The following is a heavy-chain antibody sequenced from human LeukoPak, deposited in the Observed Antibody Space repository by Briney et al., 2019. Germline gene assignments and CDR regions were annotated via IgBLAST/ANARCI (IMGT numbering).Heavy chain of an antibody. CDR3: ATDLSGSYPHLYFDL. CDR2: FDPEDGET. Sequence: ASVKVSCKVSGYTLTELSMHWVRQAPGKGLEWMGGFDPEDGETIYAQKFQGRVTMTEDTSTDTAYMELSSLRSEDTAVYYCATDLSGSYPHLYFDLWGRGTLVTVSS. V-gene: IGHV1-24*01. J-gene: IGHJ2*01. CDR1: GYTLTELS. D-gene: IGHD1-26*01.